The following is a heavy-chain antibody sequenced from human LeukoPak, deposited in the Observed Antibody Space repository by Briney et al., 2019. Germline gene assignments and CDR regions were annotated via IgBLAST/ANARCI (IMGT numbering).Heavy chain of an antibody. CDR1: GFTFSSSW. V-gene: IGHV3-7*03. CDR3: ARAGSVASQLFDY. J-gene: IGHJ4*02. D-gene: IGHD3-10*01. Sequence: GGSLRLSCAASGFTFSSSWMNWVRQAPGKGLEWVANIKQAGSEKYYVDSVKSRFTISRDNAKNSLYLQMNSLRAEDTAVYYCARAGSVASQLFDYWGQGTLVTVSS. CDR2: IKQAGSEK.